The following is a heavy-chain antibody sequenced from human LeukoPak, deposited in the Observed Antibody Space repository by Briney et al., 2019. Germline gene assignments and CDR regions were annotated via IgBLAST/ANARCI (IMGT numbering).Heavy chain of an antibody. J-gene: IGHJ4*02. CDR3: AKASSGPDGGHY. CDR2: IYSGGST. CDR1: GFTVSSNY. D-gene: IGHD3-22*01. Sequence: GGSLRLSCAASGFTVSSNYMSWVRQAPGKGLEWVSVIYSGGSTYYADSVKGRFTISRDNSKNTLYLQMNSLRAEDTAVYYCAKASSGPDGGHYWGQGTLVTVSS. V-gene: IGHV3-53*01.